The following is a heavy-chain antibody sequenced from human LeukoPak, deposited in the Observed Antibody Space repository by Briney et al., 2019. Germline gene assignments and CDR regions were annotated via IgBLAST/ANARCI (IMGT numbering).Heavy chain of an antibody. CDR2: IKQDGSEK. Sequence: PGGSLRLSCAASGFTFSSYWMSWVRQAPGKGLEWVANIKQDGSEKYYVDSVKGRFTISRDNSKNTLYLQMNSLRAEDTAVYYCAGDLLWSGAADAFDIWGQGTMVTVSS. J-gene: IGHJ3*02. CDR1: GFTFSSYW. V-gene: IGHV3-7*01. D-gene: IGHD3-10*02. CDR3: AGDLLWSGAADAFDI.